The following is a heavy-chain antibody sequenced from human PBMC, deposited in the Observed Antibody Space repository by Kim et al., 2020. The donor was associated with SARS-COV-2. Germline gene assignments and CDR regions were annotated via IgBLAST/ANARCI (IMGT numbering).Heavy chain of an antibody. J-gene: IGHJ4*02. D-gene: IGHD1-26*01. Sequence: PVKGRFTISRDDSKHTLYLQMNSQKTEDTAVYYCTTAYTRGGSAPGRNYWGQGTLVTVSS. V-gene: IGHV3-15*01. CDR3: TTAYTRGGSAPGRNY.